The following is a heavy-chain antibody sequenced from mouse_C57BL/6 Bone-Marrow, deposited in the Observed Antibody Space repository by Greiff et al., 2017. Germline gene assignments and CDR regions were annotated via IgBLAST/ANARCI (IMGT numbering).Heavy chain of an antibody. J-gene: IGHJ1*03. V-gene: IGHV1-55*01. CDR3: ARRGAYYYGSSYFWYFDV. CDR2: IYPGSGRT. D-gene: IGHD1-1*01. CDR1: GYTFTSYW. Sequence: QVQLQQPGAELVKPGASVKMSCKASGYTFTSYWITWVKQRPGQGLEWIGDIYPGSGRTNYNEKFKSKATLTVDTSSSTAYMPLSSLTSRDSAVYYCARRGAYYYGSSYFWYFDVWGTGTTVTVSS.